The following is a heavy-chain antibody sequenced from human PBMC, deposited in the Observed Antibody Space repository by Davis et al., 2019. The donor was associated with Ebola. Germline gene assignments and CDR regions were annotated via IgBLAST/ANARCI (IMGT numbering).Heavy chain of an antibody. J-gene: IGHJ3*01. D-gene: IGHD3-10*01. Sequence: GGSLRLSCAASGITFSSYAMNWVRQAPGKGLEWVSGVDGVGRNTFYADSVRGRFTISRDKSRNRVYLQMSSLRGDDTAIYHCARGTGNRGPGGAFDFWGQGTMVSVSS. CDR3: ARGTGNRGPGGAFDF. CDR1: GITFSSYA. CDR2: VDGVGRNT. V-gene: IGHV3-23*03.